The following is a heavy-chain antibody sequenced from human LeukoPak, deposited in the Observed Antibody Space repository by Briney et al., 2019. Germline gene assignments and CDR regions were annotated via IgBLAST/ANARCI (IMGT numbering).Heavy chain of an antibody. CDR3: ARATFYSGSYYYYGMDV. CDR2: IYYSGST. Sequence: SETLSLTCTVSGGSISSYYWSWIRQPPGKGLEWIGYIYYSGSTNYNPSLKSRVTISVDTSKNQFSLKLSSVTAADTAVYYCARATFYSGSYYYYGMDVWGQGTTVTVSS. D-gene: IGHD1-26*01. J-gene: IGHJ6*02. CDR1: GGSISSYY. V-gene: IGHV4-59*01.